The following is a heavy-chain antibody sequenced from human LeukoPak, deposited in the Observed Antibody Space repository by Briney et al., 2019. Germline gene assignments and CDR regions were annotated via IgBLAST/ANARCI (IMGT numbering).Heavy chain of an antibody. Sequence: SETLSLTCTVSGGSISSYYWSWIRQPAGKGLEWIGRIYTSGSTHYNPSLKSRVTISVDTSKNQFSLTLSSVTAADTAVYYCAREGGDSSGWYGGYYFDYWGQGTLVTVSS. D-gene: IGHD6-19*01. V-gene: IGHV4-4*07. J-gene: IGHJ4*02. CDR2: IYTSGST. CDR1: GGSISSYY. CDR3: AREGGDSSGWYGGYYFDY.